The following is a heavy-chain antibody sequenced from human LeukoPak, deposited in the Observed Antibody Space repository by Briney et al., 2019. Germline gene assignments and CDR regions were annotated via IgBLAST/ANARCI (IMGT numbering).Heavy chain of an antibody. CDR1: GYTFTRSG. CDR3: ARGRRITMVRETIDAFDI. D-gene: IGHD3-10*01. CDR2: ISAYNGNT. V-gene: IGHV1-18*01. Sequence: GASLKVSCKASGYTFTRSGISGVRQAPGQGLEWMGWISAYNGNTNYAQKLQGRVTMTTDTSTSTAYMELRSLRSDDTAVYYCARGRRITMVRETIDAFDIWGQGTMVTVSS. J-gene: IGHJ3*02.